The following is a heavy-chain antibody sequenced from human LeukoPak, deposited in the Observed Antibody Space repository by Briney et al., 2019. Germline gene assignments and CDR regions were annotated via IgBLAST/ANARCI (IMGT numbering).Heavy chain of an antibody. V-gene: IGHV4-59*01. CDR1: GGSISSYY. D-gene: IGHD5-18*01. J-gene: IGHJ4*02. CDR2: IYYSGST. CDR3: ARNSYAHWYFDY. Sequence: SETLSLTCTVSGGSISSYYWSWIRLPPGKGLEWIGYIYYSGSTNYNPSLKSRVTISVDTSKNQFSLKLSSVTAADTAVYYCARNSYAHWYFDYWGQGTLVTVSS.